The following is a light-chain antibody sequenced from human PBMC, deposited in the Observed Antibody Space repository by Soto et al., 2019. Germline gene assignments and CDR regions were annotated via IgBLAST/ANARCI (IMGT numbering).Light chain of an antibody. CDR3: QQYNSYWT. J-gene: IGKJ1*01. CDR2: KAS. Sequence: DIQMTQSPSTLSASVGDRVAITXRASQSISSWLAWYQQKPGKAPKLLIYKASSLESGVPSRFSGSGSGTEFTLTISSLQPDDFATYYCQQYNSYWTFGQGTKVDIK. V-gene: IGKV1-5*03. CDR1: QSISSW.